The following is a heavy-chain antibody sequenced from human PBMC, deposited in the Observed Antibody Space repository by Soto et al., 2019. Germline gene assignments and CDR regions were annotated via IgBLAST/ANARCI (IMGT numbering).Heavy chain of an antibody. Sequence: QVQLVESGGGVVQPGRSLRLSCAASGFSFSSYGMHWVRQAPGKGPEWVAVIYYDGSNEYYSDSVKGRFTISRDNYKTTMDLQMNSLRVEDTAVYYCSRWWNDEEWVETMDVWGQVTTVTVSS. CDR3: SRWWNDEEWVETMDV. CDR1: GFSFSSYG. D-gene: IGHD1-1*01. J-gene: IGHJ6*02. V-gene: IGHV3-33*01. CDR2: IYYDGSNE.